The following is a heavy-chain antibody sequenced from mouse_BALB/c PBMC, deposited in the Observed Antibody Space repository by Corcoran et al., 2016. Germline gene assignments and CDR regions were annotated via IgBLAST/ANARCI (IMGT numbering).Heavy chain of an antibody. D-gene: IGHD1-2*01. CDR1: GYSITSGYY. V-gene: IGHV3-6*02. Sequence: VQLQESGPGLVKPSQSLSLTCSVTGYSITSGYYWNWIRQFPGNKLEWMGYISYDGSNNYNPSLKNRISITRDPSKNQFFLKLNSVTTEDTATYYCATLLRPFDYWGQGTTLTVSS. CDR2: ISYDGSN. J-gene: IGHJ2*01. CDR3: ATLLRPFDY.